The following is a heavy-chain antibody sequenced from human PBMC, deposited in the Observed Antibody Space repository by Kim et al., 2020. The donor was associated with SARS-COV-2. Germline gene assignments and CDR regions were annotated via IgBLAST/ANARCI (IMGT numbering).Heavy chain of an antibody. CDR1: GGSISSYY. CDR3: ARFEKRMMTN. V-gene: IGHV4-59*13. CDR2: IYYSGST. J-gene: IGHJ1*01. Sequence: SETLSLTCTVSGGSISSYYWSWIRQPPGKGLEWIGYIYYSGSTNYNPSPKRRVTISVDTSKNQFSLKLSSVTAADTAVYYCARFEKRMMTNCGHVTLVT. D-gene: IGHD2-15*01.